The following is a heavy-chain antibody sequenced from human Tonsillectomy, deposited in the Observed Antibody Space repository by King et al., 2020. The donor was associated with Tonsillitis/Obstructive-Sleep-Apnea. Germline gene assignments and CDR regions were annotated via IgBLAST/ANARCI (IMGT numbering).Heavy chain of an antibody. V-gene: IGHV3-30*04. Sequence: VQLVESGGGVVQPGRSLRLSCAASGFTFSSYAIHWVRQAPGKGLKWVAVISYDGSNKNYADSVKGRFTISRDDSKKTLYLQMNSLATEDTGVYYCGRGDGVRHPSLDYWGQGTLVTVSA. CDR3: GRGDGVRHPSLDY. J-gene: IGHJ4*02. CDR2: ISYDGSNK. CDR1: GFTFSSYA. D-gene: IGHD2-8*01.